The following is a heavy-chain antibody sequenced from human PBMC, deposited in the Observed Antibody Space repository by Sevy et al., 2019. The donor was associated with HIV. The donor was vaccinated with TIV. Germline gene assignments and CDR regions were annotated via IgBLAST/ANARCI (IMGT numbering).Heavy chain of an antibody. V-gene: IGHV1-8*03. J-gene: IGHJ3*02. CDR3: ARAAAGAYDAFDI. D-gene: IGHD6-13*01. Sequence: ASVKVSCKAPGYTFSVYDINWVRQVTGQGLEWMGWLNPSSSNTGYAENFQGRVTFTMDSSTSTGYMEMSSLRSEDTAVYYCARAAAGAYDAFDIWGQGTLVTVSS. CDR2: LNPSSSNT. CDR1: GYTFSVYD.